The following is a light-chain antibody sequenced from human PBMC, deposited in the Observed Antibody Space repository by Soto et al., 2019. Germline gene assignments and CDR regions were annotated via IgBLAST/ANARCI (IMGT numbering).Light chain of an antibody. J-gene: IGKJ4*01. CDR3: QQGDSFPLT. V-gene: IGKV1-12*01. CDR1: QDINYS. Sequence: DIQMTQSPSSVSASVGDRVTITCRASQDINYSLAWFQQKPGEAPRLLIYSASSLHSGVPSRFSGSGSGTDFTLTINSLQPEDFAPYFCQQGDSFPLTFGGGTKVEIK. CDR2: SAS.